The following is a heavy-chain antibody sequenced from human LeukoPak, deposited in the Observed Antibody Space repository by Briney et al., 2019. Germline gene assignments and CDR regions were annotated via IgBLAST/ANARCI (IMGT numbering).Heavy chain of an antibody. CDR3: AKGGSGYSYGHPFDY. Sequence: GGSLRLSCAASGFTFSSYAMSWVRQAPGKGLEWVSAISSSGGSTYYADSVKGRSTISRDNSKNTLYLQMNSLRAEDMALYYCAKGGSGYSYGHPFDYWGQGTLVTVSS. J-gene: IGHJ4*02. V-gene: IGHV3-23*01. CDR1: GFTFSSYA. CDR2: ISSSGGST. D-gene: IGHD5-18*01.